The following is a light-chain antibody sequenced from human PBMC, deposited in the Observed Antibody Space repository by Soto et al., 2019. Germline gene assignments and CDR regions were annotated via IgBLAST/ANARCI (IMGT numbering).Light chain of an antibody. J-gene: IGKJ1*01. CDR1: QGIRND. CDR3: LQDYNYPWT. Sequence: AIQMTQSPSSLSASVGDRVTITCRASQGIRNDLGWYQQKPGKAPKLLIYAASSLQSGVPSRFSGSGSGTDFSLYISSLQPEDFATYYCLQDYNYPWTFGQATKVEIK. CDR2: AAS. V-gene: IGKV1-6*01.